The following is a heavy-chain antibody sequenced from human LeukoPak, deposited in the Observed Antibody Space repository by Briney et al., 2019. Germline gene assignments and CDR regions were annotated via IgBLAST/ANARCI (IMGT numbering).Heavy chain of an antibody. CDR2: INPNSGDT. CDR1: GYTFTV. J-gene: IGHJ3*02. V-gene: IGHV1-2*02. Sequence: ASVKVSCKASGYTFTVHWVRQAPGQGLEWMGWINPNSGDTNYAQKFQGRVTMTRDTSISIAYMELSRLRSDDTAVYYCARRYSSGWYGAFDIWGQGTMVTVSS. D-gene: IGHD6-19*01. CDR3: ARRYSSGWYGAFDI.